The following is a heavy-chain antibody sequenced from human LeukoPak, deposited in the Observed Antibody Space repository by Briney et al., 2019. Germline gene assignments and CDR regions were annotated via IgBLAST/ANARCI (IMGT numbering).Heavy chain of an antibody. Sequence: ASVKVSCKASGYAFTGYYMHWVRQAPGQGLEWMGWINPNSGGTNYAQKFQGRVTMTRDTSISTAYMELSRLRSDDTAVYYCARVVRGAAAGNNWFDPWGQGTLVTVSS. D-gene: IGHD6-13*01. V-gene: IGHV1-2*02. CDR2: INPNSGGT. CDR1: GYAFTGYY. J-gene: IGHJ5*02. CDR3: ARVVRGAAAGNNWFDP.